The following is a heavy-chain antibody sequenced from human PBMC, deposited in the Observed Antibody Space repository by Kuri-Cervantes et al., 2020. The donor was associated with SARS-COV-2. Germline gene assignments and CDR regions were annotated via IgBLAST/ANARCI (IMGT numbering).Heavy chain of an antibody. CDR3: ARLKYHPTHLNKNFDY. CDR2: INHSGST. J-gene: IGHJ4*02. CDR1: GGSFSGYY. Sequence: SQTLSLTCAVHGGSFSGYYWSWVRQPPGKGLEWIGEINHSGSTNYNPSLKSRVTVSVDTSKNQFSLRLSSVTAADTAVYYCARLKYHPTHLNKNFDYWGQGTRVTVSS. D-gene: IGHD2-2*01. V-gene: IGHV4-34*01.